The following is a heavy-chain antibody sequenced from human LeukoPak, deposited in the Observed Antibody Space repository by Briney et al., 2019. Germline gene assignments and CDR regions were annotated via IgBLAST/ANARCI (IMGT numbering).Heavy chain of an antibody. V-gene: IGHV4-39*01. Sequence: SSETLSLTCTVSGGSISSSSYYWGWIRQPPGKGLEWIGSIYYSGSTYYNPSLKSRVTISVDTSKNQFSLKLSSVTAADTAVYYCARLRIVGATIEYWGQGTLVTVSS. CDR2: IYYSGST. CDR3: ARLRIVGATIEY. J-gene: IGHJ4*02. D-gene: IGHD1-26*01. CDR1: GGSISSSSYY.